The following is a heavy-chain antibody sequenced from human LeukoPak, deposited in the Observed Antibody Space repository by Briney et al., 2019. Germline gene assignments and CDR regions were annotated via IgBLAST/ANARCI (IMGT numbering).Heavy chain of an antibody. Sequence: ASVKVSCKASGYTFTSYDINWVRQATGQGLEWMGWMNPNSGNTGYAQKFQGRVTMTRNTSISTAYMELSSLRSEDTAVYYCARGEGPTLPNVYGYVWGIYYYFDYWGQGTLVTVSS. D-gene: IGHD3-16*01. CDR3: ARGEGPTLPNVYGYVWGIYYYFDY. CDR2: MNPNSGNT. CDR1: GYTFTSYD. J-gene: IGHJ4*02. V-gene: IGHV1-8*01.